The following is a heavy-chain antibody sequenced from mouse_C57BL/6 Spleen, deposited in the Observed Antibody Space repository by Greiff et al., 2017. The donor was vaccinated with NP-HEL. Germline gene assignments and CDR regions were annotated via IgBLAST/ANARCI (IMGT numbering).Heavy chain of an antibody. V-gene: IGHV1-53*01. CDR2: INPSNGGT. D-gene: IGHD1-1*01. Sequence: QVQLQQPGTELVKPGASVKLSCKASGYTFTSYWMHWVKQRPGQGLEWIGNINPSNGGTNYNEKFKSKATLTVDKSSRTAYMQLSSLTSEDSAVYYGARGGAYYGSSRWYFDVWGTGTTVTVSS. CDR1: GYTFTSYW. CDR3: ARGGAYYGSSRWYFDV. J-gene: IGHJ1*03.